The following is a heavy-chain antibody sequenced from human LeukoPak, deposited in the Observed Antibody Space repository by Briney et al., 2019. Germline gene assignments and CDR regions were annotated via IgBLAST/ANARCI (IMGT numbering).Heavy chain of an antibody. J-gene: IGHJ4*02. CDR2: TSYDGSNK. CDR1: GFTFSSYA. Sequence: GGSLRLSCASSGFTFSSYAMHWVRQAPGKGLEWVAVTSYDGSNKYYADSVKGRFTISRDNSKNTLYLQMNSLRAEDTAVYYCARGGAYCSGGSCRADDYWGQGTLVTVSS. D-gene: IGHD2-15*01. V-gene: IGHV3-30-3*01. CDR3: ARGGAYCSGGSCRADDY.